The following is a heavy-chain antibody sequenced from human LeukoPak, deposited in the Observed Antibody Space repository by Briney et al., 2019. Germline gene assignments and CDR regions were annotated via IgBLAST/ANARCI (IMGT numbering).Heavy chain of an antibody. J-gene: IGHJ4*02. CDR2: IYASGGA. V-gene: IGHV4-59*02. D-gene: IGHD6-19*01. CDR3: AREAPGGSGWTYFDY. Sequence: SETLSPTCAVSGGSVSGHYWDWIRQPPGKGLEWIGYIYASGGANYNPSLKSRVTISLDSSENRFSLKLTSVTAADTAVYYCAREAPGGSGWTYFDYWGQGSLVTVSS. CDR1: GGSVSGHY.